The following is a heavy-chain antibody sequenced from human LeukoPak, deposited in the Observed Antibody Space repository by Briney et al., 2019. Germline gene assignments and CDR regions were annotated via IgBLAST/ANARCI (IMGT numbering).Heavy chain of an antibody. Sequence: GGSLRLSCAASGFTFSSYNMNWVRQAPGKWLQWVSYISSSSSTIYYADSVKGRFTISRDNAKNSLYLQMNSLRDEDTAVYYCAREGGVGGNYYFDYWGQGTLVTVSS. V-gene: IGHV3-48*02. CDR2: ISSSSSTI. CDR1: GFTFSSYN. CDR3: AREGGVGGNYYFDY. D-gene: IGHD4-23*01. J-gene: IGHJ4*02.